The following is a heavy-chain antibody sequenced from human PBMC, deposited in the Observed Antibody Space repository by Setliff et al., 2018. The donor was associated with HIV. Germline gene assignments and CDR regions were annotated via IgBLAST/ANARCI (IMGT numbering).Heavy chain of an antibody. CDR3: ARSPYGDYGLDY. V-gene: IGHV3-23*01. J-gene: IGHJ4*02. D-gene: IGHD4-17*01. CDR1: GFTFSNAW. Sequence: GGSLRLSCAASGFTFSNAWMSWVRQAPGKGLDWVSTIGSSDGSTYYADSVKGRLTISRDNSKNTLYLQMNSLRAEDTAIYYCARSPYGDYGLDYWGQGTLVTVS. CDR2: IGSSDGST.